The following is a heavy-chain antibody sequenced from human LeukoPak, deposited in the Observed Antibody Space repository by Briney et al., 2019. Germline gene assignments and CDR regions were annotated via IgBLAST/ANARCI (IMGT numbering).Heavy chain of an antibody. CDR2: IFGSGGSA. J-gene: IGHJ4*02. V-gene: IGHV3-23*01. CDR1: EFTFGSSA. Sequence: GGSLRLSCAAPEFTFGSSAMYWVRQAPGKGLEWVSGIFGSGGSAHYADSVKGRFTISRDNSKNTVYLQMDSLRAEDTATYYCAKTTTGYSSGRYPAWPIDYWGQGTLVTVSS. CDR3: AKTTTGYSSGRYPAWPIDY. D-gene: IGHD2-15*01.